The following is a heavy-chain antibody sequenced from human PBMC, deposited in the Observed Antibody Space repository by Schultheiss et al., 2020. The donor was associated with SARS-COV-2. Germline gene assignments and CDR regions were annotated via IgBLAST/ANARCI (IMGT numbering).Heavy chain of an antibody. V-gene: IGHV3-23*01. CDR2: ISGSGGST. CDR3: ARDEGEGVDYYYGMDV. D-gene: IGHD2-15*01. J-gene: IGHJ6*02. CDR1: GFTFSSYG. Sequence: GGSLRLSCAASGFTFSSYGMHWVRQAPGKGLEWVSAISGSGGSTYYADSVKGRFTISRDNSKNTLYLQMNSLRAEDTGVYYCARDEGEGVDYYYGMDVWGQGTTVTVSS.